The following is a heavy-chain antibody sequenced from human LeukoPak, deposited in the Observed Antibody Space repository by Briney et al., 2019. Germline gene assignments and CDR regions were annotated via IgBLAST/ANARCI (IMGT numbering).Heavy chain of an antibody. CDR3: AKGEYYDILTGTAGY. CDR2: IRYDGSNK. D-gene: IGHD3-9*01. V-gene: IGHV3-30*02. Sequence: PGGSLRLSCAASGFTFSSYGMHWVRQAPGKGLEWVAFIRYDGSNKYYADSVKGRFTISRDNSKNTLYPQMNSLRAEDTAVYYCAKGEYYDILTGTAGYLGQGTLVTVSS. J-gene: IGHJ4*02. CDR1: GFTFSSYG.